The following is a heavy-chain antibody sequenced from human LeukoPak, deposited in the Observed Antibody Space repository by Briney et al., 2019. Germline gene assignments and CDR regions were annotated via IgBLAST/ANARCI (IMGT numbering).Heavy chain of an antibody. Sequence: ASVKVSCKASGYTFTDYDINWVRQATGQGLEWMGWMNPNSGNTGYTQKFQGRVTMTRNTSISTAYMELSSLTTEDTAVYSCARAELRYFDWPPGDYWGQGTLVTVSS. CDR2: MNPNSGNT. D-gene: IGHD3-9*01. V-gene: IGHV1-8*01. CDR1: GYTFTDYD. J-gene: IGHJ4*02. CDR3: ARAELRYFDWPPGDY.